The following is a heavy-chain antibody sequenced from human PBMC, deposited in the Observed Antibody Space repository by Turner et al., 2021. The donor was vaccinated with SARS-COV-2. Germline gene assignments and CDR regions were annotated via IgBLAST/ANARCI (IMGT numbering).Heavy chain of an antibody. Sequence: QLQLQESGPGLVKPSETLSLTCTVSGGSLSSSSYYWGWIRQPPGKGLEWIGSIYYSGSTYYNPSRKSRVTISVDTSKNQFSLKLSSVTAADTAVYYCARLVDTLDYYNGMDVWGQGTTVTVFS. CDR2: IYYSGST. CDR3: ARLVDTLDYYNGMDV. CDR1: GGSLSSSSYY. J-gene: IGHJ6*02. D-gene: IGHD5-18*01. V-gene: IGHV4-39*01.